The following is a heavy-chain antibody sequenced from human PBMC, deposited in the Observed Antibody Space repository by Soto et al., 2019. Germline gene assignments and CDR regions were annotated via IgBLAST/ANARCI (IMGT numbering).Heavy chain of an antibody. CDR1: GFTFSSSE. V-gene: IGHV3-48*03. D-gene: IGHD1-26*01. CDR2: IHPSGQPI. J-gene: IGHJ3*01. CDR3: ARRASR. Sequence: EVQLVESGGGLVQPGGSLRLSCAVSGFTFSSSEMYWVRQAPGKGLEWISYIHPSGQPIFYADSVKGRFTISRDNANNSLFLQMNSLRAEDTAVYYCARRASRWGQGTMVPVSS.